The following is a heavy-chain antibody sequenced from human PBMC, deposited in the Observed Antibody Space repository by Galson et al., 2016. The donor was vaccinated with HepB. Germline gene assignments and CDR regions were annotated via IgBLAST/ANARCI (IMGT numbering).Heavy chain of an antibody. CDR1: GFTVSSYY. Sequence: SLRLSCAASGFTVSSYYMSWVRQAPGKGLEWVSVIFYGGTTYYADSVEGRFTISRDDSMNTLYLQMNSLTAEDTAVYFCARTSYRECTGTRCVSFRYYYYYMDVWGKGTTVTVSS. D-gene: IGHD2-2*01. J-gene: IGHJ6*03. CDR2: IFYGGTT. V-gene: IGHV3-53*01. CDR3: ARTSYRECTGTRCVSFRYYYYYMDV.